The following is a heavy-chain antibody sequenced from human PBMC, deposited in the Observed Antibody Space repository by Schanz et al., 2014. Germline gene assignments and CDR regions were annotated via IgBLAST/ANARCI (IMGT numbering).Heavy chain of an antibody. Sequence: QGQLVQSGAEVKKPGASVKVSCKASGYTFTTYYIHWVRQAPGQGLEWMGKINPSSGTTRIAQNFQGRLTVTRDTSTSTVYMELSSLRSEDTAVYYCARDGEAAAGCDYWGQGTLXTVSS. V-gene: IGHV1-46*03. J-gene: IGHJ4*02. CDR3: ARDGEAAAGCDY. CDR2: INPSSGTT. CDR1: GYTFTTYY. D-gene: IGHD6-13*01.